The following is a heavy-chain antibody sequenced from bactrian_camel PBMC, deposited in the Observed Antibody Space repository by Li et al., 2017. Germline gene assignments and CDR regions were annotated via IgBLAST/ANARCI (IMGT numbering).Heavy chain of an antibody. CDR1: LPYASRFR. CDR3: AAGPGYGGSWYPPDFGY. CDR2: IYTGEHFT. D-gene: IGHD6*01. V-gene: IGHV3S1*01. Sequence: QLVESGGGLVQPGGSLRLSCSASLPYASRFRMAWFRLAPGKEREGVAAIYTGEHFTYYADSVKGRFTISQDNAKNTLYLHMNSLKPEDTAMYFCAAGPGYGGSWYPPDFGYWGQGTQVTVS. J-gene: IGHJ6*01.